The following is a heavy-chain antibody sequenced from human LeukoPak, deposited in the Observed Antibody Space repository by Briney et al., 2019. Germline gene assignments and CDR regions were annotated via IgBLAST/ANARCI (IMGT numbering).Heavy chain of an antibody. Sequence: GGSLRLSCAASGFTFSSYSMNWVRQAPGKGLEWVSSISSSSSYIYYADSVKGRFTISRDNSKNSLYLQMNSLRVEDTALYYCAKDIKAVAGTSSHMDVWGKGATVTVSS. J-gene: IGHJ6*03. D-gene: IGHD6-19*01. CDR2: ISSSSSYI. CDR3: AKDIKAVAGTSSHMDV. V-gene: IGHV3-21*04. CDR1: GFTFSSYS.